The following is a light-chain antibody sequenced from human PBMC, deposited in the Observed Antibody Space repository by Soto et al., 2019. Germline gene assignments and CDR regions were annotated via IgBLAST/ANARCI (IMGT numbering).Light chain of an antibody. CDR1: NSDVGGYNY. J-gene: IGLJ1*01. Sequence: QSALTQPRSVSGFPGQAVTFSCTGTNSDVGGYNYVSWYQQHPDKAPKLIIYDVSKRPSGVPDRFSGSKSGNTASLTISGLQAEDEADYFCSSFAGSYTHVFGTGTKVTVL. CDR2: DVS. CDR3: SSFAGSYTHV. V-gene: IGLV2-11*01.